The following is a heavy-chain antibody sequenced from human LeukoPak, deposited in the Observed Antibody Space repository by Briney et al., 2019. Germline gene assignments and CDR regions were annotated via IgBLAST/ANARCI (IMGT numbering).Heavy chain of an antibody. CDR2: MDDSGST. D-gene: IGHD5-18*01. J-gene: IGHJ4*02. V-gene: IGHV4-59*01. CDR1: GGSISSYY. Sequence: KPSETLSLTCTVSGGSISSYYWSWIRQPPGKGLEWIGYMDDSGSTNYNPSLKSRVTISVDTSNNQFSLRLSSVTAADTAIYYCARGYSYGSYYFDYWGQGTLVTVSS. CDR3: ARGYSYGSYYFDY.